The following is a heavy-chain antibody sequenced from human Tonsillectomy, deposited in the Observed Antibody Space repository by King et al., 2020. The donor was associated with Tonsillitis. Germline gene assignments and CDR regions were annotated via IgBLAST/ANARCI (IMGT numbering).Heavy chain of an antibody. V-gene: IGHV1-18*01. Sequence: QLVQSGAEVKKPGASVKVSCKGSDYTFSSFGITWVRQAPGQGLEVMGWISIYNGNTTYVQKFQGRVTLTTDTPTSTAYMELRSLRSDDTAVYYCAEVLGYCSSSSCYYWFDTWGQGTLVTVSS. CDR2: ISIYNGNT. D-gene: IGHD2-2*01. CDR1: DYTFSSFG. J-gene: IGHJ5*02. CDR3: AEVLGYCSSSSCYYWFDT.